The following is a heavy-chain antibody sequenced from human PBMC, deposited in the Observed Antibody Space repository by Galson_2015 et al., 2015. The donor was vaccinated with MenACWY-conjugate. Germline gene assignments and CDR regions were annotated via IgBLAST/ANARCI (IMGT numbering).Heavy chain of an antibody. J-gene: IGHJ4*02. CDR1: GFTFSSYA. CDR3: FAINSSIDY. Sequence: SLRLSCAASGFTFSSYAMHWVRQAPGKGLEWVSVICNDGSKKYYADSVKGRFTISRDNSKNTAYLQMNSLRAEDTAVYNCFAINSSIDYGGQATLFTASS. V-gene: IGHV3-33*01. CDR2: ICNDGSKK. D-gene: IGHD2/OR15-2a*01.